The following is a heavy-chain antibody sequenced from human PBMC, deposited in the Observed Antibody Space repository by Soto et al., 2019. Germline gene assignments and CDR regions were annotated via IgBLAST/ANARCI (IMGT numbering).Heavy chain of an antibody. CDR3: ANRLSLESSSGFHNWFDP. V-gene: IGHV4-34*01. CDR1: GGSFSGYY. Sequence: SETLSLTCAVYGGSFSGYYWSWIRQPPGEGLEWIGEINHSGSTNYNPSLKSRVTISVDTSKNQLSLKLTSVTAAATAVYYCANRLSLESSSGFHNWFDPWGQGTLVTVSS. D-gene: IGHD6-13*01. CDR2: INHSGST. J-gene: IGHJ5*02.